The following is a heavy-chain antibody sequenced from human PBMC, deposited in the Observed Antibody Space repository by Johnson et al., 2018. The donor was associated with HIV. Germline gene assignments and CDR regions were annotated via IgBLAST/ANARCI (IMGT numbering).Heavy chain of an antibody. Sequence: VQLVESGGGLIQPGGSLRLSCAASGFTVSSNYMSWVRQAPGKGLEWVSVIYSGGSTYYADSVKGRFTISRDNSKNTLYLQMNSLRAEDTAVCYCARGLGDSSGYTDAFDIWGQGTMVTVSS. J-gene: IGHJ3*02. CDR3: ARGLGDSSGYTDAFDI. V-gene: IGHV3-53*01. CDR2: IYSGGST. D-gene: IGHD3-22*01. CDR1: GFTVSSNY.